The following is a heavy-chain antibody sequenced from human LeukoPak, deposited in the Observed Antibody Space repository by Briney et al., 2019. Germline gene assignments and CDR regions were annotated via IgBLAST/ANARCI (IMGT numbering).Heavy chain of an antibody. CDR1: GGSISSYY. V-gene: IGHV4-59*01. Sequence: SETLSLTCTVSGGSISSYYWSWIRQPPGKGLEWIGYIYYNGSTNYNPSHKSRVTISVDTSKNQFSLKLSSVTAADTAVYYCARGPYGVADVWGQGTTVTVSS. CDR3: ARGPYGVADV. J-gene: IGHJ6*02. D-gene: IGHD2-15*01. CDR2: IYYNGST.